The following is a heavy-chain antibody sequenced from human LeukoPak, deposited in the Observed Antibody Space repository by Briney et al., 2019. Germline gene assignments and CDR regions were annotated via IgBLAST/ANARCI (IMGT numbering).Heavy chain of an antibody. CDR2: IKQDGSKK. CDR1: GFPFSSYW. D-gene: IGHD5-24*01. CDR3: TRVGYIDEGIDY. V-gene: IGHV3-7*04. Sequence: GGSLRLSCVASGFPFSSYWMTWVRQAPGKGLEWVANIKQDGSKKSYVDSAKGRFTISRDNAKNSLYMQMNSLRAEDTAIYYCTRVGYIDEGIDYWGQGTLVTVSS. J-gene: IGHJ4*02.